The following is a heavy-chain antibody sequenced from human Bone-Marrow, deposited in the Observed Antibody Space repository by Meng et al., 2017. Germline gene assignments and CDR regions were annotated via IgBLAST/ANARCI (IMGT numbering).Heavy chain of an antibody. Sequence: GGSLRLSCAASGFTFSYAWMNWVRQAPGKGLEWVGRIKSKRNGGTIDYAAPVNGRFTISRDDAENTLYLQMNSLETEDTAVYYCTTDPPGQSQLFDYWGQGTLVTVSS. CDR1: GFTFSYAW. CDR2: IKSKRNGGTI. CDR3: TTDPPGQSQLFDY. J-gene: IGHJ4*02. V-gene: IGHV3-15*01. D-gene: IGHD5-18*01.